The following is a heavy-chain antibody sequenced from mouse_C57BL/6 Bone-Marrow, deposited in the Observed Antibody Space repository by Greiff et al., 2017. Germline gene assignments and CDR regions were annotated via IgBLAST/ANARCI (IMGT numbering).Heavy chain of an antibody. V-gene: IGHV1-80*01. CDR2: IYPGDGDT. J-gene: IGHJ1*03. D-gene: IGHD1-1*02. Sequence: VQLQQSGAELVKPGASVKISCKASGYAFSSYWMNWVRQRPGKGLEWIGQIYPGDGDTNYNGKFKGKATLTADQSSSTAYMELISLTSEDSAVYFCARSMFYGHWYFDVWVTGPTVTVSS. CDR1: GYAFSSYW. CDR3: ARSMFYGHWYFDV.